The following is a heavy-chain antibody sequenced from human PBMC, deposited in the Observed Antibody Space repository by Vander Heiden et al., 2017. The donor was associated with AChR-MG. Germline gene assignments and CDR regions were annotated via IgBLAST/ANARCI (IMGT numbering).Heavy chain of an antibody. CDR3: ATTPYSSGWYEDY. CDR2: ISSSSSYI. D-gene: IGHD6-19*01. Sequence: EVQLVESGGGLVKPGGSLRPSCAASGFTFSSYSMNWVRQAPGKGLEWVSSISSSSSYIYYADSVKGRFTISRDNAKNSLYLQMNSLRAEDTAVYYCATTPYSSGWYEDYWGQGTLVTVSS. V-gene: IGHV3-21*01. CDR1: GFTFSSYS. J-gene: IGHJ4*02.